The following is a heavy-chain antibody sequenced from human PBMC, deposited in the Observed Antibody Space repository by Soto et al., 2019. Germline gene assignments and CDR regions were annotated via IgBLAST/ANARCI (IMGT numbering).Heavy chain of an antibody. CDR2: TSAYNGNT. Sequence: ASVKVSCKASGYTFTSYGIRWVRQAPGQGLEWMGWTSAYNGNTNYAQKLQGRVTMTTDTSTSTAYMELRSLRSDDTAVYYCASFGRYYYDSSGYRDASDIWGQGTMITVS. CDR3: ASFGRYYYDSSGYRDASDI. J-gene: IGHJ3*02. V-gene: IGHV1-18*01. CDR1: GYTFTSYG. D-gene: IGHD3-22*01.